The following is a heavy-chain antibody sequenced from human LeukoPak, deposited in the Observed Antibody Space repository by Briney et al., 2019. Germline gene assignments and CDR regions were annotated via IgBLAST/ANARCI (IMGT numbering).Heavy chain of an antibody. D-gene: IGHD4-17*01. CDR1: GFTFSSDA. V-gene: IGHV3-23*01. J-gene: IGHJ3*02. CDR2: ISGSGGST. Sequence: PGGSLRLSCAASGFTFSSDAMSWVRPAPGKGLEWVSAISGSGGSTYYADSVRGRFTISRDNSKNTLSLQMNSLRAEDTAVYYCAKVFMSYGDYDAFDIWGQGTMVTVSS. CDR3: AKVFMSYGDYDAFDI.